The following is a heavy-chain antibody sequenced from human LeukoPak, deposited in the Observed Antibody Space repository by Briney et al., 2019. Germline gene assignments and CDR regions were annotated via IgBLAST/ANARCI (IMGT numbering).Heavy chain of an antibody. CDR2: VSSSGSDI. J-gene: IGHJ4*02. D-gene: IGHD2-21*02. Sequence: GGSLRLSCAASGFTFSGYTMNWVRQAPGEGLEWVSPVSSSGSDIYYADSVKGRFAISRDNAKNSLFLQMNNLRADDTALYYCARGVTAGDYWGQGTLVTVSS. CDR1: GFTFSGYT. CDR3: ARGVTAGDY. V-gene: IGHV3-21*01.